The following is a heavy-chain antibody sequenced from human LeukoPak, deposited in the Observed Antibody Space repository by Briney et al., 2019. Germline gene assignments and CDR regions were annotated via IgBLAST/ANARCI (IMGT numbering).Heavy chain of an antibody. CDR2: ISGSGGST. J-gene: IGHJ3*02. D-gene: IGHD6-13*01. V-gene: IGHV3-23*01. Sequence: GGSLRLSCAASGFTFSSYAMSWVRQAPGKGLEWVSAISGSGGSTYYADSVKGRFTISRDNSKNTLYLQMNSVRAEDTAVYYCVASTYSSSWYKDAFDIWGQGTMVTVSS. CDR3: VASTYSSSWYKDAFDI. CDR1: GFTFSSYA.